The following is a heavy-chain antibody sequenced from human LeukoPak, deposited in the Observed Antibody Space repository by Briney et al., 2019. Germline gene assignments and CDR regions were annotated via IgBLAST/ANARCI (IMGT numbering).Heavy chain of an antibody. CDR2: ISAYNGNT. CDR3: ARHLITFGLRAPNWFDP. CDR1: GYTFTRYG. V-gene: IGHV1-18*01. Sequence: SVKVSCKPCGYTFTRYGISWVRQAPGQGLEWMGWISAYNGNTNYAEKLQGRVTMTTDTSTSTAYMELRSVRSDDTAVYYCARHLITFGLRAPNWFDPWGQGTLVTVSS. J-gene: IGHJ5*02. D-gene: IGHD4-17*01.